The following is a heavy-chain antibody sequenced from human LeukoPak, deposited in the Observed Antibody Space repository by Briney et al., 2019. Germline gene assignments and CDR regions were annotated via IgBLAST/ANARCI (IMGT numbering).Heavy chain of an antibody. Sequence: GESLKISCRGSGYSFPNHWIGWVRQMPGKGLEWMGIIYPDDSDTRYSPSFQGLVTISVDKSISTAYLQWSSLKASDTAMYYCARHSATRKSGYNGVGSWGQGTLVTVSS. V-gene: IGHV5-51*01. CDR2: IYPDDSDT. J-gene: IGHJ4*02. CDR1: GYSFPNHW. D-gene: IGHD5-24*01. CDR3: ARHSATRKSGYNGVGS.